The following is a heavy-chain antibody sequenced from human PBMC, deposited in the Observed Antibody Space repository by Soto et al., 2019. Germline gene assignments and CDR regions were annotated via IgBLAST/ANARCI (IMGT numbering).Heavy chain of an antibody. CDR3: AREGEAAAGTHHYYHGMDV. D-gene: IGHD6-13*01. CDR1: GFTFSSHV. V-gene: IGHV3-33*01. J-gene: IGHJ6*02. Sequence: PGGSLRLSCAASGFTFSSHVMHWVRLSPGKGLEWVAVIWYEGSNKYHADSVKGRFTNSRDNSKNTLYLQMNSLRAEDTAVYYCAREGEAAAGTHHYYHGMDVWGQGTTVTVSS. CDR2: IWYEGSNK.